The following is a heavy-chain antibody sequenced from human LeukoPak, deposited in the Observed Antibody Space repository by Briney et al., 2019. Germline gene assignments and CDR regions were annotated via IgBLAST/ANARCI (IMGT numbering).Heavy chain of an antibody. V-gene: IGHV6-1*01. D-gene: IGHD5-12*01. CDR3: ARDGSPGGNRGYEI. CDR1: GDSVSSNSAT. CDR2: TYYRSKWFN. Sequence: SQSLSLTCAISGDSVSSNSATWDWITQSPSRGLEWLGRTYYRSKWFNDYAVSVKSRISVNPDTSKNQFSLQLNSVTPEDTAVYYCARDGSPGGNRGYEIWGQGTTVTVS. J-gene: IGHJ6*02.